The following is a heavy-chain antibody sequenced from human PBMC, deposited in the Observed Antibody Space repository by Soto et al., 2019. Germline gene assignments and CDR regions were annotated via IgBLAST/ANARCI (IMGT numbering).Heavy chain of an antibody. J-gene: IGHJ4*02. CDR1: GGSFSGYY. D-gene: IGHD3-3*01. CDR2: INHSGST. Sequence: QVQLQQWGAGLLKPSETLSLTCAVYGGSFSGYYWSWIRQTPGKGLEWIGEINHSGSTNYNPSLKSRVTISLDTSKNQFSLKLSSVTAADTAVYYCASRGGAADFWHWGQGTLVTVSS. V-gene: IGHV4-34*01. CDR3: ASRGGAADFWH.